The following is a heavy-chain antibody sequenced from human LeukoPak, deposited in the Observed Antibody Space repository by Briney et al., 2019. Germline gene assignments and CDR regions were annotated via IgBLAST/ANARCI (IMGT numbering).Heavy chain of an antibody. CDR1: GYTFTSYY. D-gene: IGHD3-22*01. CDR3: ARAPQYHYDSSGYYFTMEY. J-gene: IGHJ4*02. CDR2: INPSGGST. V-gene: IGHV1-46*01. Sequence: ASVKVSCKASGYTFTSYYMHWVRQAPGQGLEWMGIINPSGGSTSYAQKFQGRVTMTRDTSTSTVYMELSSLRSEDTAVYYCARAPQYHYDSSGYYFTMEYWGQGTLVTVSS.